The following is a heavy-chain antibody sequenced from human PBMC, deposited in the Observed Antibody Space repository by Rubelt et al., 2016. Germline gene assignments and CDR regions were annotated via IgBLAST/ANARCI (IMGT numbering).Heavy chain of an antibody. D-gene: IGHD2-15*01. V-gene: IGHV4-39*01. CDR1: GASISSRAYY. Sequence: QVQMQESGPGLVKPSETLSLTCAVSGASISSRAYYWGWVRQPPGKGLEWIGGTSFGGSAQYHPSLKSRVSISVDTSKNQYSLKLTSVTAADTAVYYCGQGLYDAFDMWGQGKMVSVSS. CDR2: TSFGGSA. J-gene: IGHJ3*02. CDR3: GQGLYDAFDM.